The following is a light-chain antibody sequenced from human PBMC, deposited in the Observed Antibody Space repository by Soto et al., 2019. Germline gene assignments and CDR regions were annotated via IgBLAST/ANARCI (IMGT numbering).Light chain of an antibody. CDR1: QSVSSNY. CDR2: GAS. V-gene: IGKV3-20*01. Sequence: ETVLTQSPGTLSLSPGERATLSCRASQSVSSNYLAWYQHKPGQAPRLLIYGASNRATGIPDRFSGSGSGTDFTLTISRREPEDFAVYYCQQYVTSPPSWTFGQGTKVEVK. CDR3: QQYVTSPPSWT. J-gene: IGKJ1*01.